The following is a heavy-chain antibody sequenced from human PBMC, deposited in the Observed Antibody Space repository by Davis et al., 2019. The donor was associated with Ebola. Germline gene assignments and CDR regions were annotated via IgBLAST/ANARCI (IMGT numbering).Heavy chain of an antibody. V-gene: IGHV3-23*01. CDR3: ARGADPWDLSYFDY. J-gene: IGHJ4*02. Sequence: GESLKISCAASGFTFSSYAMTWVRQAPGKGLEWVSGISGSGGFTYYADSVKGRFTISRDNSKNTVYLQMNSLRAEDTAVYYYARGADPWDLSYFDYWGQGALVTVSS. D-gene: IGHD1-26*01. CDR2: ISGSGGFT. CDR1: GFTFSSYA.